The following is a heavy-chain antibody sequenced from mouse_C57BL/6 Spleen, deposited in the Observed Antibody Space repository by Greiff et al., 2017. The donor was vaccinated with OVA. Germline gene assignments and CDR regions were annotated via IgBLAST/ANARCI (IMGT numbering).Heavy chain of an antibody. V-gene: IGHV1-69*01. Sequence: QVQLQQPGAELVMPGASVKLSCKASGYTFTSYWMHWVNQRPGQGLEWIGEIDPSDSYTNYNQKFKGKSTLTVDKSSSTAYMQLSSLTSEDSAVYYCARHEGNFYAMDYWGQGTTVTVSS. CDR3: ARHEGNFYAMDY. CDR2: IDPSDSYT. D-gene: IGHD2-1*01. J-gene: IGHJ4*01. CDR1: GYTFTSYW.